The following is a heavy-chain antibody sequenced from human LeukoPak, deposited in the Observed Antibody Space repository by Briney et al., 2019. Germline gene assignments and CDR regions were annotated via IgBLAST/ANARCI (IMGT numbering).Heavy chain of an antibody. D-gene: IGHD3-9*01. CDR2: VSGSGGST. CDR3: AKRTDVLTGYYNA. CDR1: GCTFSSYA. J-gene: IGHJ5*02. Sequence: GGSLRLSCAASGCTFSSYAMRWVRQASGKGLEWVSHVSGSGGSTYYADSVQGRFTISRENSKNALYLQMNSLRGDDTAVYYCAKRTDVLTGYYNAWGLGTLVTVSS. V-gene: IGHV3-23*01.